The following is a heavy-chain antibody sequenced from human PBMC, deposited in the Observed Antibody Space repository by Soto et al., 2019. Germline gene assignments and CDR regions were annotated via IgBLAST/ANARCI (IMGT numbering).Heavy chain of an antibody. V-gene: IGHV5-10-1*01. CDR1: GYSFTSHW. CDR2: IDPSDSYT. D-gene: IGHD2-2*01. J-gene: IGHJ6*02. CDR3: ARLYCSSTSCNYGMDV. Sequence: GESLKISCKGAGYSFTSHWISWVRQMPGKGLEWMGRIDPSDSYTNYSPSFQGHVTISADKSISTAYLQWSSLKASDTAMYYCARLYCSSTSCNYGMDVWGQGTTVTVSS.